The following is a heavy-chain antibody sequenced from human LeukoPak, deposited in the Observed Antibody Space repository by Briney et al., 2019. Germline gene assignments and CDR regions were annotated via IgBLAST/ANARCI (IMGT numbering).Heavy chain of an antibody. Sequence: PSETLSLTCTVSGGSISSGSYYWSWIRQPAGKGLEWIGRIYTSGSTNYNPSLKSRVTMSVDTSKNQFSLKLSSVTAADTAVYYCARGGKYNWNFDVGQASDMDVWGKGTTVTVSS. V-gene: IGHV4-61*02. J-gene: IGHJ6*03. CDR3: ARGGKYNWNFDVGQASDMDV. CDR1: GGSISSGSYY. D-gene: IGHD1-7*01. CDR2: IYTSGST.